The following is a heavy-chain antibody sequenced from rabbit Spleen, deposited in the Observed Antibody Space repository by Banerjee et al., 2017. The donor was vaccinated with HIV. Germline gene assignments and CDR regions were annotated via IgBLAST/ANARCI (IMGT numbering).Heavy chain of an antibody. V-gene: IGHV1S45*01. J-gene: IGHJ6*01. D-gene: IGHD8-1*01. CDR2: IATGSSGFT. CDR3: ARDTGTSFSTYGMDL. Sequence: QQQLEESGGGLVKPGGTLTLTCKASGFSFSSNYYMCWVRQAPGKGLEWIACIATGSSGFTYYASWAKGRFTCSKASSTTVTLQMTSLTAADTATYFCARDTGTSFSTYGMDLWGPGTLVTVS. CDR1: GFSFSSNYY.